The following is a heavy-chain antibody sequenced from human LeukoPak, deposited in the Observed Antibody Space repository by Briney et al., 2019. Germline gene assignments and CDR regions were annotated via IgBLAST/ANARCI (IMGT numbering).Heavy chain of an antibody. Sequence: ASVKVSCKASGYTFTSYYMHWVRQAPGQGLEWMGIINPSGGSTSHAQKFQGRVTMTRDMSTSTVYMELSSLRSEDTAVYYCAREVKKIYYFDYWGQGTLVTVSS. D-gene: IGHD3-3*01. CDR1: GYTFTSYY. J-gene: IGHJ4*02. CDR2: INPSGGST. CDR3: AREVKKIYYFDY. V-gene: IGHV1-46*01.